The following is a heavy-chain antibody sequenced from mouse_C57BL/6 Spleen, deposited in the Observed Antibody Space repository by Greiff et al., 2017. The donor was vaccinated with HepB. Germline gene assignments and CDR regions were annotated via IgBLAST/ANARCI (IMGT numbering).Heavy chain of an antibody. CDR2: IDPETGGT. D-gene: IGHD2-3*01. J-gene: IGHJ3*01. CDR3: TRFDDGNAY. CDR1: GYTFTDYE. Sequence: QVQLQQSGAELVRPGASVTLSCKASGYTFTDYEMHWVKQTPVHGLEWIGAIDPETGGTAYNQKFKGQAILTADKSSSPAYMELRGLTSEDSAVYYWTRFDDGNAYWGQGTLVTVSA. V-gene: IGHV1-15*01.